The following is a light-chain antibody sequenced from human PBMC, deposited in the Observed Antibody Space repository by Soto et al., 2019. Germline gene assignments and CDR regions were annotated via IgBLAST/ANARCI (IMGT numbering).Light chain of an antibody. V-gene: IGLV2-14*01. J-gene: IGLJ1*01. CDR2: EVT. Sequence: QSVLTQPVSVSGSPGQSITISCTGSSSDVGASYFVSWYQHRPGKAPKLILYEVTPRPSGISSRFSGSKSANPASLTISGLQVNDDADYYCTSSRGMNTPYVSAHGPKLTVL. CDR3: TSSRGMNTPYV. CDR1: SSDVGASYF.